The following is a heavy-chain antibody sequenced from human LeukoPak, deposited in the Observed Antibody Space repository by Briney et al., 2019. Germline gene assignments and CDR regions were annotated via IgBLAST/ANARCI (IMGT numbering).Heavy chain of an antibody. V-gene: IGHV3-30-3*01. CDR2: ISYDGSNK. CDR1: GFTFSSYA. J-gene: IGHJ3*02. CDR3: ARVGGLVQDAFDI. Sequence: GGSLRLSCAASGFTFSSYAMHWVRQAPGKGLEWVAVISYDGSNKYYADSVKGRFTISRDNSKNTLYLQMNSLRAEDTAVYYCARVGGLVQDAFDIWGQGTMVTVSS. D-gene: IGHD6-19*01.